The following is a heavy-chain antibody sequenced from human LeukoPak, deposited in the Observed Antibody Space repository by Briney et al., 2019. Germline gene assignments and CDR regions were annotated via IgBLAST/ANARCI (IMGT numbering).Heavy chain of an antibody. Sequence: SETLSLTCTVSGGSISSSGYYWDWIRQSPGEGLEWIGTIFYSGSTYYNPSLKSRVTISVDTSKNHFSLRLSSVTAADTAVYYCARVVRGVIPSWFDYWGQGTLVTVSS. J-gene: IGHJ4*02. D-gene: IGHD3-10*01. V-gene: IGHV4-39*02. CDR3: ARVVRGVIPSWFDY. CDR1: GGSISSSGYY. CDR2: IFYSGST.